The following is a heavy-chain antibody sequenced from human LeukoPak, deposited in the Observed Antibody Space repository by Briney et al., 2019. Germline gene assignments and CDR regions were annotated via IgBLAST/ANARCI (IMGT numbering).Heavy chain of an antibody. D-gene: IGHD3-10*01. Sequence: GGSLRLSCTASGLIFPNTWLSWVRQAPGKGLEWVGRIKSKADGETTDYATPVKGRFTISRDDLKSTLYLQMNSLNTEDTAVYCCAPHGSAFYYGMDVWGQGTTVTVSS. CDR3: APHGSAFYYGMDV. CDR1: GLIFPNTW. V-gene: IGHV3-15*01. J-gene: IGHJ6*02. CDR2: IKSKADGETT.